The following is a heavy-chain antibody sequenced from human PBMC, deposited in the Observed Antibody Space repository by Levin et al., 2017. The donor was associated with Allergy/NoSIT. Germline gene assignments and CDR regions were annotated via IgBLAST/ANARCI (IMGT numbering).Heavy chain of an antibody. Sequence: HPGGSLRLSCVASGLDFSDYALHWIRQAPGKGLEWVAVITYDGTNDYYADSVRGRFTVSRDNSKNTLYLQMNSLRTEDTAVYHCARDLSYRFLYGYLDSWGQGTLVTVSS. CDR1: GLDFSDYA. D-gene: IGHD2-21*01. V-gene: IGHV3-30-3*01. J-gene: IGHJ4*02. CDR2: ITYDGTND. CDR3: ARDLSYRFLYGYLDS.